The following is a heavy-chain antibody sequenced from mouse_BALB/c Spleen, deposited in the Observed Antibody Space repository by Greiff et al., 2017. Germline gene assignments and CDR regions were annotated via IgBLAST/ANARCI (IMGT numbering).Heavy chain of an antibody. J-gene: IGHJ4*01. V-gene: IGHV1-54*01. CDR2: INPGSGGT. Sequence: QVQLQQSGAELVRPGPSVKVSCKASGYAFTNYLIEWVKQRPGQGLEWIGVINPGSGGTNYNEKFKGKATLTADKSSSTAYMQLSSLTSDDSAVCFCARPGSGYAMDCWGQGTSVTVAA. D-gene: IGHD3-1*01. CDR1: GYAFTNYL. CDR3: ARPGSGYAMDC.